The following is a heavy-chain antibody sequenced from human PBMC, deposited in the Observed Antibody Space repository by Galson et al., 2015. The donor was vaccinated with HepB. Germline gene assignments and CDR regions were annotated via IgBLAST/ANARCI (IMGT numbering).Heavy chain of an antibody. Sequence: SLRLSCAASGFTFSSYSMNWVRQAPGKGLEWVSVISSSSTTIYYADSVKGRFTISRDDAKNSLYLQMNSLRAEDTAVYYCARDLTGYSSTWRRYWFFDLWGRGTLVTVSS. CDR2: ISSSSTTI. CDR3: ARDLTGYSSTWRRYWFFDL. J-gene: IGHJ2*01. V-gene: IGHV3-48*04. CDR1: GFTFSSYS. D-gene: IGHD6-13*01.